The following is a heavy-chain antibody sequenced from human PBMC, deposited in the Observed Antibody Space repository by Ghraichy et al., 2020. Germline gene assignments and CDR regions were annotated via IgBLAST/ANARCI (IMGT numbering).Heavy chain of an antibody. CDR3: ARGGSSIAAN. V-gene: IGHV4-31*03. Sequence: TLSLTCTVSGGSISSGGYYWSWIRQHPGKGLEWIGYIYYSGSTYYNPSLKSRVTISVDTSKNQFSLKLSSVTAADTAVYYCARGGSSIAANWGQGTLVTVSS. D-gene: IGHD6-6*01. CDR1: GGSISSGGYY. CDR2: IYYSGST. J-gene: IGHJ4*02.